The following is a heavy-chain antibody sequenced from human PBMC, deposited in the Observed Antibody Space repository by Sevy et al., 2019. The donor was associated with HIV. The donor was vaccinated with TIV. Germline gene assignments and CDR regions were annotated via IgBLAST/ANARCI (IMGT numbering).Heavy chain of an antibody. CDR2: IIPIFGTA. D-gene: IGHD3-16*02. CDR1: GGTFSSYA. Sequence: ASVKVSCKASGGTFSSYAISWVRQAPGQGLEWMGGIIPIFGTANYAQKFQGRVTITADESTSPAYMELSSLRSEDTAVYYCARDRMITFGGVIERSAFDIWGQGTMVTVSS. V-gene: IGHV1-69*13. CDR3: ARDRMITFGGVIERSAFDI. J-gene: IGHJ3*02.